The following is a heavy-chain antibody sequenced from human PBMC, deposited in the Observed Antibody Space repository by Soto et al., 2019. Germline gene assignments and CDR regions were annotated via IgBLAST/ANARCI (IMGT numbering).Heavy chain of an antibody. V-gene: IGHV4-30-2*01. Sequence: QLQLQESGSGLVKPSQTLSLTCAVSGGSISSGGYSWSWIRQPPGKGLEWIGYIYHSGSTYYNPSLNGRVTISVDRSKNQFSLKLSSVTAADTAVYYCARVGVYGSGSYYKGKWFDPWGQGTLVTVSS. CDR2: IYHSGST. J-gene: IGHJ5*02. CDR1: GGSISSGGYS. CDR3: ARVGVYGSGSYYKGKWFDP. D-gene: IGHD3-10*01.